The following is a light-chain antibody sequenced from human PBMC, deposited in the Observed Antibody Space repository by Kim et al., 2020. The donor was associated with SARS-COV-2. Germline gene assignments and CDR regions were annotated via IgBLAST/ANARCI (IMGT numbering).Light chain of an antibody. J-gene: IGKJ1*01. CDR1: QNVLTY. V-gene: IGKV1-39*01. Sequence: SVGDTITINGRAGQNVLTYLNWYQQKRGKAPNLLIYGASTVHSGVPSRFSGNGSGTDFSLTISPLQAEDFATYYCQQSQPTSTWTFGQGTKVDIK. CDR3: QQSQPTSTWT. CDR2: GAS.